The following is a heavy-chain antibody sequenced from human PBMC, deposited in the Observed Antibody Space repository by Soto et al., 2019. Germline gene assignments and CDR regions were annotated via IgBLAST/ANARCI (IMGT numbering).Heavy chain of an antibody. CDR1: GFTFSSYA. D-gene: IGHD4-17*01. CDR3: AKDRDYGGNFDY. Sequence: GGSLRLSCAASGFTFSSYAMSWVRQAPGKGLEWVSAISGSGGSTYYADSVRGRFTISRDNSKNTLYLQMNSLRAEDTAVYYCAKDRDYGGNFDYWGQGTLVTVSS. V-gene: IGHV3-23*01. J-gene: IGHJ4*02. CDR2: ISGSGGST.